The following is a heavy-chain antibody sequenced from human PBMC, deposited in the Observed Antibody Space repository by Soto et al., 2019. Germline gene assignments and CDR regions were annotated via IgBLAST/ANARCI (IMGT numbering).Heavy chain of an antibody. Sequence: ASVKVSCKVSGYTLTELSIHWVRQAPGKGLEWMGGFDPEHGHIIYAQKFQGRVSMTEDTSTNTAYMDLSSLSSEDTAVYYCARGPAPYYFDYWGEGTLVTVGS. J-gene: IGHJ4*02. CDR2: FDPEHGHI. D-gene: IGHD3-16*01. CDR1: GYTLTELS. V-gene: IGHV1-24*01. CDR3: ARGPAPYYFDY.